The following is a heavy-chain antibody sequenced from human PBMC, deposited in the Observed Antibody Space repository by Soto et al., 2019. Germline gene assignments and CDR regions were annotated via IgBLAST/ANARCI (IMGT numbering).Heavy chain of an antibody. D-gene: IGHD3-10*01. V-gene: IGHV1-69*01. Sequence: QVQLVQSGAEVKMPGSSVRVSCKASGGSFSKYGISWVRQAPGQGLEWMGGIIPMFGIGNYAEKFLGRVTITADESTGTSLMELSSLPSEDTAVCFCVSGYRGHNFYAMDVGGPGATVTCSS. CDR3: VSGYRGHNFYAMDV. CDR2: IIPMFGIG. CDR1: GGSFSKYG. J-gene: IGHJ6*02.